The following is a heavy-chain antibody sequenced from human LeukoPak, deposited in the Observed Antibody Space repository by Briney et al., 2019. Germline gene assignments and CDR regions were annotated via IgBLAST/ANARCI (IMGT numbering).Heavy chain of an antibody. CDR3: APGGGTFDY. D-gene: IGHD3-16*01. J-gene: IGHJ4*02. V-gene: IGHV3-72*01. CDR2: TRNKDYSYTT. Sequence: GGSLRLSCAASGFILSDHYMDWVRQAPGKGLEWIGRTRNKDYSYTTEYAASVKGRFTISRDDSKNSMYLQMNSLMSEDTAVYYCAPGGGTFDYWGQGTLVTVSS. CDR1: GFILSDHY.